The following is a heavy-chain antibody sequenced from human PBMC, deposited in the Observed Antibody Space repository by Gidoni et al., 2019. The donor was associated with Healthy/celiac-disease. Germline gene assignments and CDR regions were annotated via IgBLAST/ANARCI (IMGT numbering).Heavy chain of an antibody. CDR3: ARETQSGSSSPHRSYYFDY. D-gene: IGHD6-6*01. V-gene: IGHV1-46*01. Sequence: QVQLVQSGAEVKKPGASVKVSCKASGYTFTSYYMNWVRQAPGQGLEWMGIINPSGGSTSYAQKFQGRGTMTRDTSTSTVYMELSSLRSEDTAVYYCARETQSGSSSPHRSYYFDYWGQGTLVTVSS. CDR1: GYTFTSYY. CDR2: INPSGGST. J-gene: IGHJ4*02.